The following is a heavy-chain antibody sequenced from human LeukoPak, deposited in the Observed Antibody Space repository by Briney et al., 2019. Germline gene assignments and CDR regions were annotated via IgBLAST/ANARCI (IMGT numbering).Heavy chain of an antibody. D-gene: IGHD3-10*01. CDR1: GFTFSSYA. V-gene: IGHV3-53*01. J-gene: IGHJ4*02. Sequence: GGSLRLSCAASGFTFSSYAMSWVRQAPGKGLEWVSVIYSGGSTHYADSVKGRFTISRDNSKNTLYLQMNSLRAEDTAVYYCARLTMVRGDDYWGQGTLVTVSS. CDR2: IYSGGST. CDR3: ARLTMVRGDDY.